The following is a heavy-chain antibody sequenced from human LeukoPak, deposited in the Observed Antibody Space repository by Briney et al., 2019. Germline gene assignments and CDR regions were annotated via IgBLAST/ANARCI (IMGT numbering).Heavy chain of an antibody. D-gene: IGHD3-16*01. V-gene: IGHV3-7*03. CDR1: GFTFSSYW. CDR2: INHNGNVN. J-gene: IGHJ6*02. CDR3: ARGGGLDV. Sequence: GGSLRLSCAASGFTFSSYWMNWARQAPGKGLEWVASINHNGNVNYYVDSVKGRFTISRDNAKNSLYLQMSNLRAEDTAVCFCARGGGLDVWGQGATVTVSS.